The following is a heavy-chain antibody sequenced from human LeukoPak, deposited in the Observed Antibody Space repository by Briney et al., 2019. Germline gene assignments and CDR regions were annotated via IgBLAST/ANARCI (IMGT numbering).Heavy chain of an antibody. Sequence: GGSLRLSCAASGFTFSSYWMYWVRQAPGKGLVWVSHINSDGSITSYADSVKGRFTISRDNAKNTLYLQMNSLITEDTAVYYCARVQRSSSGWYEAGLDYWGQGTLVTVSS. D-gene: IGHD6-19*01. CDR3: ARVQRSSSGWYEAGLDY. CDR1: GFTFSSYW. CDR2: INSDGSIT. J-gene: IGHJ4*02. V-gene: IGHV3-74*01.